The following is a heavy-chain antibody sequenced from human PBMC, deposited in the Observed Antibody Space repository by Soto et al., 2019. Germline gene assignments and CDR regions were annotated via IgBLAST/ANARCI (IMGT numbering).Heavy chain of an antibody. CDR3: AKDVSYGDPFVY. V-gene: IGHV3-23*01. Sequence: EVQLLESGGALVQPGGSLRVSCAASGFTFSSYAMNWVRQAPGKGLEWVSAISGSGTSTYYADSVEGRFIISRDNSKNTLYLQMTNLRAETTAVYYCAKDVSYGDPFVYWGQGTLVNVSS. J-gene: IGHJ4*02. D-gene: IGHD4-17*01. CDR1: GFTFSSYA. CDR2: ISGSGTST.